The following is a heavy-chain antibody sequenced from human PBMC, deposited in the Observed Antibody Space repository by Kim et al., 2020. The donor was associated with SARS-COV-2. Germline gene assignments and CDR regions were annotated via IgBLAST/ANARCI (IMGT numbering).Heavy chain of an antibody. V-gene: IGHV1-18*01. Sequence: ASVKVSCKASGYTFTSYGISWVRQAPGQGLEWMGWISAYNGNTNYAQKLQGRVTMTTDTSTSTAYMELRSLRSDDTAVYYCARDWFHTDIVVVPAAWGSYGMDVWGQGTTVTVSS. D-gene: IGHD2-2*01. J-gene: IGHJ6*02. CDR3: ARDWFHTDIVVVPAAWGSYGMDV. CDR2: ISAYNGNT. CDR1: GYTFTSYG.